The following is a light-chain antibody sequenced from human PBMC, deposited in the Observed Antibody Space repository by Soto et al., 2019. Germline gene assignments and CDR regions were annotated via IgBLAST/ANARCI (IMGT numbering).Light chain of an antibody. J-gene: IGLJ1*01. CDR1: RSDVGSYNL. V-gene: IGLV2-23*01. Sequence: QSVLTQPASVSGSPGQSIAISCTGTRSDVGSYNLVSWYQQHPGKAPKLMIYEDTKRPSGVSDRFSGSKSGNTASLTISGLQAEDEADYYCCSYATSSTYVFGTGTKVTVL. CDR3: CSYATSSTYV. CDR2: EDT.